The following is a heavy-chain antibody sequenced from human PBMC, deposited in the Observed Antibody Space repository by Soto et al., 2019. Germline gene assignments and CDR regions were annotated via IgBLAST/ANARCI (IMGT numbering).Heavy chain of an antibody. Sequence: GGSLRLSCEASGFAFSNYAMSWVRQSPGKGLEWISSLTGGGDNPHYAESVKGRFTISRDNSKSTLFLQINSLSDGGTAVYYCVRGGSGWYPFDYWGQGTLVTVSA. D-gene: IGHD6-19*01. J-gene: IGHJ4*02. CDR2: LTGGGDNP. CDR3: VRGGSGWYPFDY. V-gene: IGHV3-23*01. CDR1: GFAFSNYA.